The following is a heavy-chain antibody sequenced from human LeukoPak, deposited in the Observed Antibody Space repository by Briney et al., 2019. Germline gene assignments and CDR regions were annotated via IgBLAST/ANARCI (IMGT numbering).Heavy chain of an antibody. CDR3: ARVRSSSSPDYYYYGLDV. Sequence: ASVKVSCKASGYTFSNYHIGWVRQAPGQGLEWMGWISAYNGNTKYAQNLQGRVTMTTDTSTSTAYMELRSLRPDDTAVYYCARVRSSSSPDYYYYGLDVWGRGTTVTVSS. CDR1: GYTFSNYH. J-gene: IGHJ6*02. CDR2: ISAYNGNT. D-gene: IGHD6-6*01. V-gene: IGHV1-18*01.